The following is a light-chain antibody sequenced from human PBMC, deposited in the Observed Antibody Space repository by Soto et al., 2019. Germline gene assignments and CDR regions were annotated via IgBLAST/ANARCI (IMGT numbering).Light chain of an antibody. Sequence: DIVMTQSPDSLALSLGERATINCKSSPSGLHSSNTNNSLAWYQQKSGQPPKLLIYWSATRESGVPDRFSGSGSATDFTLTISSLQAEDVAVYYYQEYYSAPRTFGKGTEVYLK. V-gene: IGKV4-1*01. CDR1: PSGLHSSNTNNS. J-gene: IGKJ1*01. CDR3: QEYYSAPRT. CDR2: WSA.